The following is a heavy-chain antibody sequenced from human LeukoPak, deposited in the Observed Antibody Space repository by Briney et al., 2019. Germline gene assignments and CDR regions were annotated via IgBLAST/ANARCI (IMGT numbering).Heavy chain of an antibody. CDR3: ARTSKDYDFWSGYPIFDY. Sequence: ASVKVSCKASGYTFTDYYMHWVRQAPGRGLEWMGWINPNTGGTNHAQKFQGRVTMTRDTSISTAYMELSRLRSDDTAVYYCARTSKDYDFWSGYPIFDYWGQGTLVTVSS. CDR1: GYTFTDYY. V-gene: IGHV1-2*02. D-gene: IGHD3-3*01. J-gene: IGHJ4*02. CDR2: INPNTGGT.